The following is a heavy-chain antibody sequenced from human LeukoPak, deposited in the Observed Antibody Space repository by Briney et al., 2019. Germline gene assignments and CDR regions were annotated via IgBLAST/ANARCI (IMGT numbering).Heavy chain of an antibody. D-gene: IGHD1-14*01. CDR1: GFTFTTHG. CDR2: ISVSGGAT. CDR3: AKRGVPGTHYFDC. J-gene: IGHJ4*02. V-gene: IGHV3-23*01. Sequence: GGSLRLSCAASGFTFTTHGMSWVRQAPGKGLEWVSSISVSGGATYYADSVKGRFTISRDNSKNTLYLQMSSLRADDTALYYCAKRGVPGTHYFDCWGQGTLVTASS.